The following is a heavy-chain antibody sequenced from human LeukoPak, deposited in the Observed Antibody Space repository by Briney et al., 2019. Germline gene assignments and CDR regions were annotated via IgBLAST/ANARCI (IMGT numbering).Heavy chain of an antibody. CDR1: GFTFSSSN. Sequence: GGSLRLSCAASGFTFSSSNMNWVRQAPGKGLEWVSYISSSSRTTYYADSVKGRFTISRDNAKNSLYLQMNSLRAEDTAVYYYARDPYSSDYYGMDVWGQGTTVTVSS. D-gene: IGHD5-18*01. CDR2: ISSSSRTT. J-gene: IGHJ6*02. CDR3: ARDPYSSDYYGMDV. V-gene: IGHV3-48*01.